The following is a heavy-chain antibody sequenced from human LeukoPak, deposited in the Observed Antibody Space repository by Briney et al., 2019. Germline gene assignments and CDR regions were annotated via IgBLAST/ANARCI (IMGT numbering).Heavy chain of an antibody. CDR2: IIPIFGTA. CDR1: GGTFSSYA. Sequence: GASVKVSCKASGGTFSSYAISWVRQAPGQGLEWMGGIIPIFGTATYAQKFQGRVTITADESTSTAYMELSSLRSEDTAVYYCARSGSSWYYYMDVWGKGTTVTISS. J-gene: IGHJ6*03. V-gene: IGHV1-69*13. D-gene: IGHD6-13*01. CDR3: ARSGSSWYYYMDV.